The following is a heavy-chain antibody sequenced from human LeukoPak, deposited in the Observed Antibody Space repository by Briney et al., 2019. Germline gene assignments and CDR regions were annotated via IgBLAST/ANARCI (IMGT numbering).Heavy chain of an antibody. CDR1: GFTFSSYS. Sequence: PGGSLRLSCAASGFTFSSYSMNWVRQAPGKGLEWVSSISSSSSYTNYADSVKGRFTISRDNAKNSLYLQMNSLRAEDTAVYYCARSGIDSSDYYYIDYYYYYYGMDVWGQGTTVTVSS. CDR3: ARSGIDSSDYYYIDYYYYYYGMDV. CDR2: ISSSSSYT. D-gene: IGHD3-22*01. V-gene: IGHV3-21*01. J-gene: IGHJ6*02.